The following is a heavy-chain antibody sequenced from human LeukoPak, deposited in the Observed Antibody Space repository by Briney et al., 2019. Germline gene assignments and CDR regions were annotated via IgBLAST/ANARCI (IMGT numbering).Heavy chain of an antibody. V-gene: IGHV3-23*01. CDR2: ISGSGGST. CDR3: ARDFRDWNRLDY. CDR1: GFTFSSYA. D-gene: IGHD1-1*01. Sequence: HPGGSLRLSCAASGFTFSSYAMSWVRQVPGKGLEWVSAISGSGGSTYYADSVKGRFTISRDNSKNTLYLQMNSLRAEDTAVYYCARDFRDWNRLDYWGQGTLVTVSS. J-gene: IGHJ4*02.